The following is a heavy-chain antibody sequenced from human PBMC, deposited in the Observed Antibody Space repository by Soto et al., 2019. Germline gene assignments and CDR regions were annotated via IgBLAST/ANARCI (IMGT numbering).Heavy chain of an antibody. D-gene: IGHD2-2*01. CDR2: ISGSGGST. Sequence: PGGSLRLSCAASGLTFSSYAMSWVRQSPGKGLEWVSAISGSGGSTYYADSVKGRFTISRDNSKNTLYLQMNSLRAEDTAIYYCAKDWAAVVPPEDYWGQGTLVTVSS. J-gene: IGHJ4*02. V-gene: IGHV3-23*01. CDR1: GLTFSSYA. CDR3: AKDWAAVVPPEDY.